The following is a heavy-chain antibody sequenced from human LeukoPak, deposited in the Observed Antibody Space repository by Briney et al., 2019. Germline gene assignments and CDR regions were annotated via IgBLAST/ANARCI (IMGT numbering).Heavy chain of an antibody. Sequence: GGSLRLSCAASGFTFSSYSMNWVRQAPGKGLEWVSSISSSSSYIYYADSVKGRFTISRDNAKNSLYLQMNSLRAEDTAVYYCARVGGSGFDAFDIWGQGTMVTVSS. CDR1: GFTFSSYS. CDR3: ARVGGSGFDAFDI. J-gene: IGHJ3*02. D-gene: IGHD3-22*01. V-gene: IGHV3-21*01. CDR2: ISSSSSYI.